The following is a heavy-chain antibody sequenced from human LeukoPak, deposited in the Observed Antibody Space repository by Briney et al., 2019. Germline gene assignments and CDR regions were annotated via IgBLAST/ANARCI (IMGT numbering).Heavy chain of an antibody. CDR2: ISSSSSYI. CDR3: ARDPILRSFDY. J-gene: IGHJ4*02. Sequence: GSLRLSCAASGFTFSSYAMSWVRQAPGKGLEWVSSISSSSSYIYYADSVKGRFTISRDNAKNSLYLQMNSLRAEDTAVYYCARDPILRSFDYWGQGTLVTVSS. V-gene: IGHV3-21*01. CDR1: GFTFSSYA.